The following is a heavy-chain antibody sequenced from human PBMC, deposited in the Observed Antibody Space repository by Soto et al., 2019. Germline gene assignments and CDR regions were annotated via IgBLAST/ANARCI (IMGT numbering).Heavy chain of an antibody. CDR3: ARVEGSASSAGD. J-gene: IGHJ4*02. V-gene: IGHV1-2*02. Sequence: ASVKVSCKASGYTFTDYYIHWVRQAPGQGLDWMGFINPGSGATNYAQRFQGRVTMTRDTSINTAYVDLSRLTSDDTAVYYCARVEGSASSAGDWGQGTLVTVSS. CDR2: INPGSGAT. CDR1: GYTFTDYY. D-gene: IGHD6-6*01.